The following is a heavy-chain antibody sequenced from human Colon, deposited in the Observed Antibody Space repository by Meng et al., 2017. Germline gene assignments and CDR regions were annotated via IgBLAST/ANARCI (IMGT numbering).Heavy chain of an antibody. V-gene: IGHV4-31*01. CDR2: ITNSGSA. J-gene: IGHJ4*02. D-gene: IGHD2-21*01. CDR1: GGSNLSRGYY. Sequence: QVRLQLSRPGLVKPSHTLSLSGSVSGGSNLSRGYYWSWIRQHPQKGLEWIGYITNSGSAYYNPSLKCLVSISVDTSKNQFSLKMDTVTAADTALYFCAMAGLHSYYFDFWGQGTLVTVSS. CDR3: AMAGLHSYYFDF.